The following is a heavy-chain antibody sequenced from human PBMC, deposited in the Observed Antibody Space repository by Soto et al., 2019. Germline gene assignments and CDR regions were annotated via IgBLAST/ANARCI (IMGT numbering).Heavy chain of an antibody. CDR3: ARGGVYGTANYYRGMAV. CDR1: GFTFRAYG. Sequence: GGSLRLSCAASGFTFRAYGMSWSRQTPEKGLEWVSSINLFDGRTYYTDPVKGRFTISKDDSKSTVSLQLNSLRVDDTANNYCARGGVYGTANYYRGMAVWVLGRSVTVSS. CDR2: INLFDGRT. D-gene: IGHD4-17*01. J-gene: IGHJ6*02. V-gene: IGHV3-23*01.